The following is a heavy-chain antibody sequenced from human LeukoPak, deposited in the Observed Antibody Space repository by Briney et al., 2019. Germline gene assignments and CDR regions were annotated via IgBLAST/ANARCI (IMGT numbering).Heavy chain of an antibody. Sequence: SETLSLTCTVSGGSISSSSYSWGWIRQPPGKGLEWIGSIYYSGTTYYNPSLKSRVTISVDTSRNQFSLKVSSVTAADTAVYYCAREGSIYYDDSSGYLGYWGQGTLVTVSS. CDR1: GGSISSSSYS. CDR2: IYYSGTT. V-gene: IGHV4-39*07. J-gene: IGHJ4*02. D-gene: IGHD3-22*01. CDR3: AREGSIYYDDSSGYLGY.